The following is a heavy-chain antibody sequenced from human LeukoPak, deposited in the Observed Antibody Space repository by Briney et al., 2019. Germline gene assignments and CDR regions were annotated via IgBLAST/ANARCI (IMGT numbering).Heavy chain of an antibody. CDR3: ARSSGYYGSGSYVDP. CDR2: IYYSGAT. J-gene: IGHJ5*02. V-gene: IGHV4-30-4*01. CDR1: GGSISSGDYY. D-gene: IGHD3-10*01. Sequence: PSETLSLTCTVSGGSISSGDYYWTWIRQPPGKGLEWIGYIYYSGATYYNPSLKCRVTISVDTSKNQFSLKLSSVTAADTAVYYCARSSGYYGSGSYVDPWGQGTLVTVSS.